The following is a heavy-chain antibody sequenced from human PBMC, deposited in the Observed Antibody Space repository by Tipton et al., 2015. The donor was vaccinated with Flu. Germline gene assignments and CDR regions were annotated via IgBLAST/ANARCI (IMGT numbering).Heavy chain of an antibody. J-gene: IGHJ4*02. Sequence: AVSGFTVSNTYMSWVRQAPGKGLEWVSIIYRGESTYYADSVKGRFTISTDISNNTLYLQMNSLRAEDTAIYYCARDWNGDYIIDYWGQGTLVTVSS. CDR1: GFTVSNTY. CDR2: IYRGEST. D-gene: IGHD4-17*01. CDR3: ARDWNGDYIIDY. V-gene: IGHV3-53*01.